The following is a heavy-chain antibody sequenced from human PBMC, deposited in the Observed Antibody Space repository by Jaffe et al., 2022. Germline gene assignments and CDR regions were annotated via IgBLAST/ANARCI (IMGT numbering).Heavy chain of an antibody. CDR2: IYYSGST. V-gene: IGHV4-39*01. CDR3: ARRDIVATLHFDY. Sequence: QLQLQESGPGLVKPSETLSLTCTVSGGSISSSSYYWGWIRQPPGKGLEWIGSIYYSGSTYYNPSLKSRVTISVDTSKNQFSLKLSSVTAADTAVYYCARRDIVATLHFDYWGQGTLVTVSS. CDR1: GGSISSSSYY. D-gene: IGHD5-12*01. J-gene: IGHJ4*02.